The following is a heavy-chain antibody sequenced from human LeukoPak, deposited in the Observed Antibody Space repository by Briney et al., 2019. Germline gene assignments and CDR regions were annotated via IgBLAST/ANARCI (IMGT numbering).Heavy chain of an antibody. CDR3: ASGYCSSTSCSRRGIDY. D-gene: IGHD2-2*01. V-gene: IGHV1-69*05. CDR2: IIPIFGTA. Sequence: EASVTVSFTASGGTFSSYAISWVRQAPGQGLEWMGGIIPIFGTANYAQKFQGRVTITTDESTSTAYMELSSLRSEDTAVYYCASGYCSSTSCSRRGIDYWGQGTLVTVSS. J-gene: IGHJ4*02. CDR1: GGTFSSYA.